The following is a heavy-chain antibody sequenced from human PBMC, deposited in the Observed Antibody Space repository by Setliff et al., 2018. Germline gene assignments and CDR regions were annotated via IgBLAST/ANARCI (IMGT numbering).Heavy chain of an antibody. V-gene: IGHV1-69*13. CDR1: GGTFSSSG. D-gene: IGHD3-16*01. Sequence: SVKVSCKSSGGTFSSSGITWVRQAPGQGLQWLGRFVPILGATNYAQNFQGRVTITADESTSTGYMELRSLRPDDTAVYYCARELRSPYWHLDSWGQGTQVTVSS. CDR3: ARELRSPYWHLDS. CDR2: FVPILGAT. J-gene: IGHJ5*01.